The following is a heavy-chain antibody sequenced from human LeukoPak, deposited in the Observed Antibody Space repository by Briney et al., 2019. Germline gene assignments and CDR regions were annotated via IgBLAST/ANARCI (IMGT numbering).Heavy chain of an antibody. CDR3: VVPSDFGVVNSFDS. D-gene: IGHD3-3*01. V-gene: IGHV4-39*01. J-gene: IGHJ4*02. CDR2: ISDSGSP. CDR1: GGSISSSRHY. Sequence: SETLSLTCTVSGGSISSSRHYWGWIRQSPGRGLEWIGSISDSGSPYYNPSLQSRITVSVDTSQNQFSLRLTSVTAADTAVYYCVVPSDFGVVNSFDSWGQGTLVTVSS.